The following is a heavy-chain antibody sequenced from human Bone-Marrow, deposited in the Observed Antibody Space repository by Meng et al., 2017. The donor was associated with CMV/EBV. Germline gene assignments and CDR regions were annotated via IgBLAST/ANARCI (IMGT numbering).Heavy chain of an antibody. CDR3: AKDMEAGSYLTYYYYYGMDV. D-gene: IGHD1-26*01. CDR2: ISGSGGST. CDR1: GFTFSSYA. V-gene: IGHV3-23*01. J-gene: IGHJ6*02. Sequence: GGSLRLSCAASGFTFSSYAMSWVRQAPGKGLEWVSAISGSGGSTYYADSVKGRFTISRDNSKNTLYLQMNSLRADDTAVYYCAKDMEAGSYLTYYYYYGMDVWGQGTTVTVSS.